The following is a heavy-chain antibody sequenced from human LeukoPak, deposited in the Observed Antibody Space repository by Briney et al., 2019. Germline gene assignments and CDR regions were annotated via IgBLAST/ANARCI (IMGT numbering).Heavy chain of an antibody. V-gene: IGHV3-30*04. Sequence: GGSLRLSCAASGFTFSSYAMHWVRQAPGKGLEWIAVISSDGTNKYYADSVRGRFTISRDNSKDTLYLQMSSLRIEDTAIYYCRAATRYLDYYYDYWGQGTLVTVSS. D-gene: IGHD3-22*01. CDR1: GFTFSSYA. CDR3: RAATRYLDYYYDY. J-gene: IGHJ4*02. CDR2: ISSDGTNK.